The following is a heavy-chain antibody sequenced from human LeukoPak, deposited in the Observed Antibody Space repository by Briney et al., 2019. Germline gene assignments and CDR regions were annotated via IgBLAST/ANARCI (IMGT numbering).Heavy chain of an antibody. CDR2: IIPIFGTA. CDR3: ARDSRAGSGSRPHD. V-gene: IGHV1-69*13. Sequence: SVKVSCKASGYTFTGYYMHWVRQAPGQGLEWMGGIIPIFGTANYAQKFQGRVTITADESTSTAYMELSSLRSEDTAVYYCARDSRAGSGSRPHDWGQGTLVTVSS. J-gene: IGHJ4*02. D-gene: IGHD3-10*01. CDR1: GYTFTGYY.